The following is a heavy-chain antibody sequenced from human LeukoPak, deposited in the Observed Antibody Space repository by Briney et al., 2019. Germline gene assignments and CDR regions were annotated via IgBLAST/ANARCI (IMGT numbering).Heavy chain of an antibody. V-gene: IGHV4-39*07. CDR2: IYYSGST. Sequence: SETLSLTCTVSGGSISSSSYYWGWIRQPPGKGLEWIGSIYYSGSTHYNPSLKSRVTISVDTSKNQFSLKLSSVTAADTAVYYCAREAVVVVAATFDYWGQGTLVTVSS. CDR3: AREAVVVVAATFDY. D-gene: IGHD2-15*01. J-gene: IGHJ4*02. CDR1: GGSISSSSYY.